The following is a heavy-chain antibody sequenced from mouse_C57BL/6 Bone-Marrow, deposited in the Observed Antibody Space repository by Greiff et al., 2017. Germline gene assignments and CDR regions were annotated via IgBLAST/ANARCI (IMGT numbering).Heavy chain of an antibody. CDR2: IYPGSGNT. CDR3: ARSGAYYDYDGGFAY. Sequence: VQLQESGAELARPGASVKLSCKASGYTFTGYGISWVKQRTGQGLEWIGEIYPGSGNTYYNEKFKGKATLTADKSSSTAYMQLRSLTSEDSAVYFCARSGAYYDYDGGFAYWGEGTLVTVSA. V-gene: IGHV1-81*01. CDR1: GYTFTGYG. D-gene: IGHD2-4*01. J-gene: IGHJ3*01.